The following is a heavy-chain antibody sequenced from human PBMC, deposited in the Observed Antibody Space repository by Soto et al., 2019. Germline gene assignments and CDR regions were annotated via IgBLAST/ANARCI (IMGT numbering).Heavy chain of an antibody. CDR1: GYMFVTYG. D-gene: IGHD3-10*01. V-gene: IGHV1-18*01. J-gene: IGHJ4*02. Sequence: GASVKVSCKASGYMFVTYGINWVRQAPGQGLEWMGWISAYNGNTKYAQNLQGRVTMTTDASTSTAYMEMRSLRSDDTAVYYGARDLDGSGSYYTDYWGPGTLVTVSS. CDR2: ISAYNGNT. CDR3: ARDLDGSGSYYTDY.